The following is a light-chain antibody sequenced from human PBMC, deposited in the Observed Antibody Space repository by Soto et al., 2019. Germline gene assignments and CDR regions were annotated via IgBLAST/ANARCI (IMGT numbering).Light chain of an antibody. CDR1: QSISSY. CDR2: AAS. J-gene: IGKJ1*01. Sequence: DIQMTQPPASLSASVVGRVTITCRASQSISSYLNWYQQKPGKAPKLLIYAASSLQSGVPSRFSGSGSGTDFTLTISSLQPEDFATYYCQQSYSTWTFGQGTKVDIK. CDR3: QQSYSTWT. V-gene: IGKV1-39*01.